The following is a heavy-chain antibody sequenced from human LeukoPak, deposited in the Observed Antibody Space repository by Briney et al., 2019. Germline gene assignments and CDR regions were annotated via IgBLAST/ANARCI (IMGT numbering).Heavy chain of an antibody. J-gene: IGHJ4*02. D-gene: IGHD2/OR15-2a*01. V-gene: IGHV3-64D*09. CDR3: VKDLRSDFMGVLSRYLSY. CDR1: GFTFSSFA. Sequence: GGSLRLSCSASGFTFSSFAMHWVRQAPGKGLEYVAAISRNGGSTYYADSVKGRFTISRDNSKNTLYLQMSSLRAEDTAVYLCVKDLRSDFMGVLSRYLSYWGQGTLVTISS. CDR2: ISRNGGST.